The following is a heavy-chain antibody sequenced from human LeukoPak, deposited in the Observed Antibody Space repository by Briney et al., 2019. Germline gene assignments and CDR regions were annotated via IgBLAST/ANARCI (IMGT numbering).Heavy chain of an antibody. CDR2: ISGSGGST. D-gene: IGHD3-22*01. CDR3: AKLRYYYDSSGSFPL. Sequence: GRSLRLSCAASGFTFSSYAMSWVRQAPGKGLEWVSAISGSGGSTYYADSVKGRFTISRDHSKNTLYLQMNSLRAEDTAVYYCAKLRYYYDSSGSFPLWGQGSMVTVSS. V-gene: IGHV3-23*01. J-gene: IGHJ3*01. CDR1: GFTFSSYA.